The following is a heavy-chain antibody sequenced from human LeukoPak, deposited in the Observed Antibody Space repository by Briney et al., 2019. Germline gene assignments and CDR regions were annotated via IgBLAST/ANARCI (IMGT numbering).Heavy chain of an antibody. Sequence: GASVKVSCKASGYSFTSHYMHWVRQAPGQGLGWLGLINPSGSTTLYAQKFQGRITMTRDMSTTTDYMELSSLRSDDTAVYYCARDNSVGDVAWWFDPWGQGTLVTVSS. D-gene: IGHD1-26*01. J-gene: IGHJ5*02. CDR1: GYSFTSHY. CDR3: ARDNSVGDVAWWFDP. CDR2: INPSGSTT. V-gene: IGHV1-46*01.